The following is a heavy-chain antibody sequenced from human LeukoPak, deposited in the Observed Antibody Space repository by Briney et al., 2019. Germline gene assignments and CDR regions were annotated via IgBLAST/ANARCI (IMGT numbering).Heavy chain of an antibody. Sequence: SETLSLTCTVSGGSISSYHWSWIRQPPGKGLEWIGYIYYSGSTNYNPSLKSRVTISVDTSKNQFSLKLSSVTAADTAVYYCAGSSGYYYVNYWGQGTLVTVSS. V-gene: IGHV4-59*01. D-gene: IGHD3-22*01. CDR2: IYYSGST. CDR3: AGSSGYYYVNY. J-gene: IGHJ4*02. CDR1: GGSISSYH.